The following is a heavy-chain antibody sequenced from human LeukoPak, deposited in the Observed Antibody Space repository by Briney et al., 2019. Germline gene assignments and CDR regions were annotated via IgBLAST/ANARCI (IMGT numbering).Heavy chain of an antibody. CDR3: AKSRPYDYVWGSYPY. D-gene: IGHD3-16*02. CDR1: GFTFSTNA. CDR2: ISGSGGST. J-gene: IGHJ4*02. Sequence: GGSLRLSCLTSGFTFSTNAMSWVRQAPGKGLEWVSAISGSGGSTYYADSVKGRFTISRDNSKNTLYLQMNSLRAEDTAVYYCAKSRPYDYVWGSYPYWGQGTLVTVSS. V-gene: IGHV3-23*01.